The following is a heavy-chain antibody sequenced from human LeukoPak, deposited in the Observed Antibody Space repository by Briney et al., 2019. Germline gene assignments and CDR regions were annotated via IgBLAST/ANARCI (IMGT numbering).Heavy chain of an antibody. J-gene: IGHJ4*02. V-gene: IGHV3-48*01. D-gene: IGHD3-3*01. CDR3: ARGFWSASNY. CDR2: ISSDGGTI. Sequence: PGGSLRLSCAVSGFTFSTSSMNWVRQAPGKGLEWVSYISSDGGTIYYADSVTGRFTISRDNAKNSLYLQMSSLRAEDTAVYYCARGFWSASNYWGQGTPVAVSS. CDR1: GFTFSTSS.